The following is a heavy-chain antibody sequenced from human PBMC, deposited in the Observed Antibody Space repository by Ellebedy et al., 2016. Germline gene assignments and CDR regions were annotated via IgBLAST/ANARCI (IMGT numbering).Heavy chain of an antibody. CDR3: VRGWWYTGGSDGVDL. CDR2: LSHTGST. V-gene: IGHV4-38-2*02. J-gene: IGHJ6*02. Sequence: SETLSLTXTVSGGSISSAFYWGWIRQPPGKGLEWIGTLSHTGSTYYIPSLRSRLTITVDTSKNQFSLKLTSLTAADTAVYYCVRGWWYTGGSDGVDLWGQGTTVTVSS. CDR1: GGSISSAFY. D-gene: IGHD6-19*01.